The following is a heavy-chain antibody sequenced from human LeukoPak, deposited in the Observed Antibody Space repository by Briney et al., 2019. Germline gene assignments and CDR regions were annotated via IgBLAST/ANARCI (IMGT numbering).Heavy chain of an antibody. J-gene: IGHJ4*02. Sequence: GGSLRLSCAASGFTFSSYAMSWVRQAAGKGLEWVSAISGSGGSTYYADSVKGRFTISRDNSKNTLYLQMNSLRAEDTAVYYCAKPHPEIAVAGTGSHPDYWGQGTLVTVSS. CDR2: ISGSGGST. CDR1: GFTFSSYA. CDR3: AKPHPEIAVAGTGSHPDY. D-gene: IGHD6-19*01. V-gene: IGHV3-23*01.